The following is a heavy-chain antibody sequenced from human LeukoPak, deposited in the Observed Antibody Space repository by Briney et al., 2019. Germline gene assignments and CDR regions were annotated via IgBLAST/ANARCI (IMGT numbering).Heavy chain of an antibody. D-gene: IGHD3-22*01. Sequence: EGSLRLSCAASGFTFSSYAMSWVRQAPGKGLEWVSAISGSGGSTYYADSVKGRVTISRDNSKNRLYVQMNSLRPEDTAVYYCAKDSWDYYDSSGAPDYWGQGTLVTVSS. CDR1: GFTFSSYA. CDR2: ISGSGGST. CDR3: AKDSWDYYDSSGAPDY. V-gene: IGHV3-23*01. J-gene: IGHJ4*02.